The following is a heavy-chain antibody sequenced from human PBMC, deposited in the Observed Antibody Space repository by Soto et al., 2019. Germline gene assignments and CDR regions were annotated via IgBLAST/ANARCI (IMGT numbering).Heavy chain of an antibody. CDR1: GYTFTSYG. Sequence: WASVKVSCKASGYTFTSYGISWVRQAPGQGLEWMGWISAYNGNTNYAQKLQGRVTMTTDTSTSTAYMELRSLRSDDTAVYYCARNPTVLYYYYYYGMDVWGQGTTVTVSS. V-gene: IGHV1-18*04. CDR2: ISAYNGNT. CDR3: ARNPTVLYYYYYYGMDV. D-gene: IGHD4-4*01. J-gene: IGHJ6*02.